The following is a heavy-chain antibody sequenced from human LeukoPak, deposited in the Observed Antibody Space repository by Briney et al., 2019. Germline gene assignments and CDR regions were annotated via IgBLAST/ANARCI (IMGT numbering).Heavy chain of an antibody. J-gene: IGHJ6*03. CDR2: IYHSGST. Sequence: SETLSLTCTVSGYSISSGYYWGWIRQPPGKGLEWIGSIYHSGSTYYNPSLKSRVTISVDTSKNQFSLKLSSVTAADTAVYYRARCPGNVVPAYYYYYMDVWGKGTTVTVSS. CDR3: ARCPGNVVPAYYYYYMDV. V-gene: IGHV4-38-2*02. D-gene: IGHD2-2*01. CDR1: GYSISSGYY.